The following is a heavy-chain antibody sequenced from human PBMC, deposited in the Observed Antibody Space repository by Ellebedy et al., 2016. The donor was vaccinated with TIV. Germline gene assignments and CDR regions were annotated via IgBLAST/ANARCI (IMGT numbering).Heavy chain of an antibody. Sequence: KFQGRVTITRDTSTSTVYMELSSLRSEDTAVFYCARARGVIAENFDFWGQGTLVTVSS. J-gene: IGHJ4*02. D-gene: IGHD3-10*01. CDR3: ARARGVIAENFDF. V-gene: IGHV1-46*01.